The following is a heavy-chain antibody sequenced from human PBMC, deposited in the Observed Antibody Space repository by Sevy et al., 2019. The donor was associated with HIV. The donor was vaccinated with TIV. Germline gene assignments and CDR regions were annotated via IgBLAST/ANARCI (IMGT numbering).Heavy chain of an antibody. Sequence: GGSLRLSCVASGFTFSDYYMSWIRQAPGKGLEWVSYISGSGNTIYYADSLKGRFTISRDNANNSLYLQMNSLRDEDTAIYYCARDFAVGSSPDFWGHGTLVTVSS. CDR3: ARDFAVGSSPDF. D-gene: IGHD1-26*01. CDR2: ISGSGNTI. J-gene: IGHJ5*01. V-gene: IGHV3-11*01. CDR1: GFTFSDYY.